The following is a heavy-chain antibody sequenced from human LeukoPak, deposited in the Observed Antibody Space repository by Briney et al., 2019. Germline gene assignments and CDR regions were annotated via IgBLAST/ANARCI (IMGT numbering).Heavy chain of an antibody. CDR3: ARVKSSSSSPIFDY. D-gene: IGHD6-6*01. CDR1: GGSISSGGYY. Sequence: PSQTLSLTCTVSGGSISSGGYYWSWIRQPPGKGLEWIGYIYHSGSTYYNPSLKSRVTISVDRSKNQFSLKLSSVTAADTAVYYCARVKSSSSSPIFDYWGQGTLVTVSS. J-gene: IGHJ4*02. CDR2: IYHSGST. V-gene: IGHV4-30-2*01.